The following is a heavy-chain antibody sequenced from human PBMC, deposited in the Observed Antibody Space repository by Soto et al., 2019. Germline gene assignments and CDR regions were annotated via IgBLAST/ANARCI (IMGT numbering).Heavy chain of an antibody. V-gene: IGHV4-61*01. J-gene: IGHJ6*02. CDR3: AREAAADQYYYYGMDV. Sequence: SETLSLTCTVSGGSVSSGSYYWRWIRQPPGKGLEWIGYSYYSGSTNYNPSLKSRVTISVDTSKNQFSLRLSAVTAADTAVYYCAREAAADQYYYYGMDVWGQGTTVTVSS. CDR2: SYYSGST. CDR1: GGSVSSGSYY. D-gene: IGHD6-13*01.